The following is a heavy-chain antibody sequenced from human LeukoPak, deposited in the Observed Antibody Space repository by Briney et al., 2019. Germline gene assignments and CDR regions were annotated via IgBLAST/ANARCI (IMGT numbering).Heavy chain of an antibody. J-gene: IGHJ4*02. CDR1: GFAFNTYP. Sequence: GGSLRLSCAASGFAFNTYPMTWVRQAPGKGLDWVSVISGAGRGATTFYADSVEGRFIISRDNSKNTLYLQMNSLRVEDTAVYYCARSGLSATGEFDYWGQGTLVTVSS. CDR2: ISGAGRGATT. CDR3: ARSGLSATGEFDY. V-gene: IGHV3-23*01. D-gene: IGHD2-15*01.